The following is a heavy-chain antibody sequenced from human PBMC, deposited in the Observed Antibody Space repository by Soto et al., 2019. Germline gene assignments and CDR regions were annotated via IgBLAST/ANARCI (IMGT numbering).Heavy chain of an antibody. V-gene: IGHV6-1*01. CDR1: GDSVSSNSAS. CDR2: TYYRSKWYN. CDR3: ARGLAVAGDNWFDP. D-gene: IGHD6-19*01. Sequence: SQTLSLTCAISGDSVSSNSASWNWVRQSPTRGLEWLGRTYYRSKWYNYYAVSVKSRITINPDTSKNQFYLQLNYVTPEDTAVYYCARGLAVAGDNWFDPWGQGTLVTVSS. J-gene: IGHJ5*02.